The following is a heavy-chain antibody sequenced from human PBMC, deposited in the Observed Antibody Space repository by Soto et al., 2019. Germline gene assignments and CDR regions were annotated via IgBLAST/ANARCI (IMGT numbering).Heavy chain of an antibody. CDR2: MNPDGSEQ. Sequence: EVHLVESGGGLVQPGGSLRLSCAASGFTFSDYWMTWVRQTPGKGLEGVANMNPDGSEQYYLDSVKGRFTISRDNAKNSLSVQMNSLRGEDTAVYYCTRDLNHDCGPWGQGTQVIVSS. V-gene: IGHV3-7*04. CDR1: GFTFSDYW. D-gene: IGHD2-21*01. CDR3: TRDLNHDCGP. J-gene: IGHJ5*02.